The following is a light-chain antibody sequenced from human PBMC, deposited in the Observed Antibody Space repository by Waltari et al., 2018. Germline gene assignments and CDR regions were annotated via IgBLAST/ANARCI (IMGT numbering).Light chain of an antibody. Sequence: QSALTQTPSVSGSPGQSVTISCTGTSSDVGLFNRVSWYHQAPGTAPKLIIYEVVIRPSGVPNRFAGSKSGNTASLTISGLQAEDQADYYCSSHTRRNTLIFGGGTKVTVL. CDR3: SSHTRRNTLI. CDR2: EVV. V-gene: IGLV2-18*02. CDR1: SSDVGLFNR. J-gene: IGLJ2*01.